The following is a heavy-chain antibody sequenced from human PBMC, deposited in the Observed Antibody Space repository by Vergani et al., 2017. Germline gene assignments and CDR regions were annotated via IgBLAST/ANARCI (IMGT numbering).Heavy chain of an antibody. CDR3: ATDRIVVVPAAYYYYYGMDV. V-gene: IGHV4-59*01. Sequence: QVQLQESGPGLVKPSETLSLTCTVSGGSISSYYWSWIRQPPGKGLEWIGYIYYSGSTSYNPSLKSRVTISVDTSKNQFSLKLSSVTAADTAVYYCATDRIVVVPAAYYYYYGMDVWGQGTTVTVSS. D-gene: IGHD2-2*01. CDR1: GGSISSYY. J-gene: IGHJ6*02. CDR2: IYYSGST.